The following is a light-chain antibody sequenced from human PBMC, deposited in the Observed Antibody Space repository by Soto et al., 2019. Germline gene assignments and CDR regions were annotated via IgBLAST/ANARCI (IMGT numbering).Light chain of an antibody. V-gene: IGKV1-13*02. CDR3: QQFKSYPIT. CDR2: DAS. Sequence: AIQLTQSPSSLSASVGDRVTITCRASQGISSALAWYQQKPGKAPKLLIYDASSLESGVPSRLSGSGSGTDFTLTISSLQPEDFATYDCQQFKSYPITFGQGTRLEIK. CDR1: QGISSA. J-gene: IGKJ5*01.